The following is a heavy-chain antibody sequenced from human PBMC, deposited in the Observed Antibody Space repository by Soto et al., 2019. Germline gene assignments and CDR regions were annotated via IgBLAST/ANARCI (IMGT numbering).Heavy chain of an antibody. V-gene: IGHV3-30*03. CDR1: GFTFSNYG. J-gene: IGHJ6*02. Sequence: QVQLMESGGGAVQPGRSLRLSCAASGFTFSNYGMHWVRQAPGKGLEWVAIVSYDGNNTYYADSVKGRLTISRDNSKNTLSLQMNSLRAEDTAVYYCARHAPDDYGMDVWGQGTTVTVSS. CDR3: ARHAPDDYGMDV. CDR2: VSYDGNNT.